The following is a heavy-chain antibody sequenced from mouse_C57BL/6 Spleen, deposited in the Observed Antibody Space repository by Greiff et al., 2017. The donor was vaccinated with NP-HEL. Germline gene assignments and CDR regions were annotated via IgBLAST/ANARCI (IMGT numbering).Heavy chain of an antibody. CDR3: ARRLYDAPVLRV. Sequence: QVQLQQSGAELARPGASVKLSCKASGYTFTSYGISWVKQRTGQGLEWIGEIYPRSGNTYYNEKFKGKATLTADKSSSTAYMELRSLTSEDSAVYFCARRLYDAPVLRVWGTGTTVTVSS. CDR2: IYPRSGNT. CDR1: GYTFTSYG. D-gene: IGHD2-3*01. V-gene: IGHV1-81*01. J-gene: IGHJ1*03.